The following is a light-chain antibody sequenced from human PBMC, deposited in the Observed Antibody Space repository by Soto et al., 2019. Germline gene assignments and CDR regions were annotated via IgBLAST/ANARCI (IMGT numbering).Light chain of an antibody. Sequence: EIVLTQSPGTLSLSPGERATLSCRASQSVSSSYLAWYQQKPGQAPRLLIYGASSRATGIPDRFSGRGSGTDLTLTISRLEPEDFAVYYCQQYGSSPLFGPGTKVDIK. V-gene: IGKV3-20*01. CDR2: GAS. J-gene: IGKJ3*01. CDR3: QQYGSSPL. CDR1: QSVSSSY.